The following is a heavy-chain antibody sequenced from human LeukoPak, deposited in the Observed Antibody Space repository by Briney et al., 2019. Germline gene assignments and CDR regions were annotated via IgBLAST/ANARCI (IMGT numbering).Heavy chain of an antibody. CDR2: ISYDGSNK. J-gene: IGHJ4*02. Sequence: GGSLRLSCAASGFTFSSYGMHWVRQAPGKGLEWVAVISYDGSNKYYADSVKGRFTISRDNSKNTLYLQMNSLRAEDTAVYYCAKDGSGSYELDYWGQGTLVTVSS. CDR3: AKDGSGSYELDY. V-gene: IGHV3-30*18. CDR1: GFTFSSYG. D-gene: IGHD3-10*01.